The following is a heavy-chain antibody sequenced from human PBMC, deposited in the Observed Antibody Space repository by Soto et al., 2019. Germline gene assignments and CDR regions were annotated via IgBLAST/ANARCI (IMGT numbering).Heavy chain of an antibody. D-gene: IGHD6-6*01. V-gene: IGHV1-69*13. Sequence: ASVKVSCKASGGTFSIYAISWVRQAPGRGLEWMGGIIPIFGTANYAQKFQGRVTITADESTSTAYMELSSLRSEDTAVYYCATGSSIAARPGRWYYYYGMDVWGQGTTVTVSS. J-gene: IGHJ6*02. CDR1: GGTFSIYA. CDR2: IIPIFGTA. CDR3: ATGSSIAARPGRWYYYYGMDV.